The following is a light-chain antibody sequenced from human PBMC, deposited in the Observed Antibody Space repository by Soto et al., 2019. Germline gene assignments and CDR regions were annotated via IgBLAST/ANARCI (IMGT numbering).Light chain of an antibody. J-gene: IGKJ2*01. CDR1: QSVSSSY. V-gene: IGKV3-20*01. Sequence: EIVLTQSPGTLSLSPGERATLSCRASQSVSSSYLAWYQQKPGQAPRLLIYDASSRATGIHDRLSGSGSGTDFTITVSRLVPEDVAVYFCQQYGSSPYSFGQGTKLEIK. CDR3: QQYGSSPYS. CDR2: DAS.